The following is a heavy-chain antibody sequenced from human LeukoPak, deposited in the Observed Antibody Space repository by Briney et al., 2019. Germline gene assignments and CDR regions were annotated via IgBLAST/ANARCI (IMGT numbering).Heavy chain of an antibody. D-gene: IGHD3-22*01. J-gene: IGHJ3*02. CDR2: IYYSGFT. CDR1: GFTFSNAW. Sequence: PGGSLRLSCAASGFTFSNAWMSWVRQAPGKGLEWIASIYYSGFTYYNPSLKSRVTTSVDKSKNKFSLKLSSVTAADTAVYYCVRGLSNYYESSGAFDIWGPGTMVTVSP. CDR3: VRGLSNYYESSGAFDI. V-gene: IGHV4-4*02.